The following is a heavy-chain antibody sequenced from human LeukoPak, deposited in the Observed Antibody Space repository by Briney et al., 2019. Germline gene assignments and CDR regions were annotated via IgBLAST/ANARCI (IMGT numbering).Heavy chain of an antibody. Sequence: ASVKVSCKASGYTFTGYYMHWVRQAPGQGLEWMGWINPNSGGTNYAQKFQGRVTMTRDTSISTAYMEPSRLRSDDTAVYYCARDRGYSYRDFDYWGQGTLVTVSS. CDR1: GYTFTGYY. CDR2: INPNSGGT. CDR3: ARDRGYSYRDFDY. D-gene: IGHD5-18*01. V-gene: IGHV1-2*02. J-gene: IGHJ4*02.